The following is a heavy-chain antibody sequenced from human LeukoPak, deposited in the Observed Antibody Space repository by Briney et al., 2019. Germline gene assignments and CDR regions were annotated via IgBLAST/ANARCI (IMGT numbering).Heavy chain of an antibody. D-gene: IGHD1-26*01. V-gene: IGHV3-30*18. CDR1: VLTFRSYV. CDR3: AKNLGYSGSYIDC. J-gene: IGHJ4*02. CDR2: ITYNGGNK. Sequence: GGSLSLSCAASVLTFRSYVLHWVRQAPGKGMEWVAFITYNGGNKYYADSVKGRFTISRDKSKNTLYLQKNSLRTEDTAVYYCAKNLGYSGSYIDCWGQGTLVTVSS.